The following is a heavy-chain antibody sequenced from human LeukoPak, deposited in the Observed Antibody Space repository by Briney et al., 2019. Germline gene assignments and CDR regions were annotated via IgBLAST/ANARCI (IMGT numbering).Heavy chain of an antibody. CDR3: ARGRSTGYPYYFEY. D-gene: IGHD5-12*01. V-gene: IGHV1-8*03. Sequence: ASVKVSCKASGYTFTSYDINWVRQAPGQGLEWMGWMNANSGSTGYAKKFQGRVSITRNSSISTAYMELSGLRSEDTAVYDCARGRSTGYPYYFEYWGQGTLVTVSS. J-gene: IGHJ4*02. CDR1: GYTFTSYD. CDR2: MNANSGST.